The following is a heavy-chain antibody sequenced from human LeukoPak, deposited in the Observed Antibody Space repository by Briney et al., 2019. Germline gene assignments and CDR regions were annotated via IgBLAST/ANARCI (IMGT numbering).Heavy chain of an antibody. V-gene: IGHV4-4*07. D-gene: IGHD2-2*03. CDR2: IYTSGST. J-gene: IGHJ4*02. CDR1: GGSISSYY. CDR3: ARGPRGYFLSRFDY. Sequence: SETLSLTCTVSGGSISSYYWSWIRQPAGKGLEWIGRIYTSGSTNYNPSLKSRVTMSVDTSKNQFSLKLSSVTAADTAVYYCARGPRGYFLSRFDYWGQGTLVTVSS.